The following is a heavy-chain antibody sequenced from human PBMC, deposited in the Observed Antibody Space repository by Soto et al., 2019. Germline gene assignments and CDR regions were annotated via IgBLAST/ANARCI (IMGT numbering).Heavy chain of an antibody. D-gene: IGHD6-13*01. CDR1: GYTFTSYA. CDR3: ARGRGGAAAGIFDY. Sequence: QVQLVQSGAEVKKPGASVKVSCKASGYTFTSYAMHWVRQAPGQRLEWMGWINAGNGNTKYSQKFQGRVTITRDTSGSTAYMELSSLRSEDTAVYYCARGRGGAAAGIFDYWGQGTLVTVSS. V-gene: IGHV1-3*01. CDR2: INAGNGNT. J-gene: IGHJ4*02.